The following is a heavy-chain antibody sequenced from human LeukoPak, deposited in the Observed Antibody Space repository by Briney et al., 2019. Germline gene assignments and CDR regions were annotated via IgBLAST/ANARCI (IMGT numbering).Heavy chain of an antibody. CDR3: ARDLPWIQLWLNAFDI. Sequence: GGSLRLSCAASGFTFSSYSMNWVRQAPGKGLEWVSSISSSSSYIYYADSVKGRFTISRDNAKNSLYLQMNSLRAEDTAVYYCARDLPWIQLWLNAFDIWGQGTMVTVSS. CDR2: ISSSSSYI. J-gene: IGHJ3*02. CDR1: GFTFSSYS. V-gene: IGHV3-21*01. D-gene: IGHD5-18*01.